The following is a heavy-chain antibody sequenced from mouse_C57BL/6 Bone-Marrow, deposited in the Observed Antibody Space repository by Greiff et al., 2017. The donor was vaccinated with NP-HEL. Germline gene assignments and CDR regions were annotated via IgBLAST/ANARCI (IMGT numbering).Heavy chain of an antibody. Sequence: VQLQQSGPELVKPGASVKISCKASGYAFSSSWMNWVKQRPGKGLEWIGRIYPGDGDTNYNGKFKGKATLTADKSSSTAYMQLSSLTSEDSAVYFCARKLLYYFDYWGQGTTLTVSS. J-gene: IGHJ2*01. V-gene: IGHV1-82*01. D-gene: IGHD2-1*01. CDR2: IYPGDGDT. CDR1: GYAFSSSW. CDR3: ARKLLYYFDY.